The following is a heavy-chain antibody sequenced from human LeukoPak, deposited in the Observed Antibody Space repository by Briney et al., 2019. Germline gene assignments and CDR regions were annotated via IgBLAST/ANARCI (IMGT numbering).Heavy chain of an antibody. J-gene: IGHJ4*02. CDR2: ISSSSSYI. Sequence: GGSLRLSCAASGFPFSSYSMNWVRQAPGKGLEWVSSISSSSSYIYYADSVKGRFTISRDNAKNSLYLQMNSLRAEDTAVYYCARDRTTVTTRVDYWGQGTLVTVSS. CDR1: GFPFSSYS. CDR3: ARDRTTVTTRVDY. D-gene: IGHD4-17*01. V-gene: IGHV3-21*01.